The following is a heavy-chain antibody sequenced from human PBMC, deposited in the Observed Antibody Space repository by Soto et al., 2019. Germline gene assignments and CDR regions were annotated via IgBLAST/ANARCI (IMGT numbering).Heavy chain of an antibody. D-gene: IGHD7-27*01. CDR1: GGSFSPNY. V-gene: IGHV4-34*01. CDR3: ARGWGRIFDY. CDR2: INHSGST. J-gene: IGHJ4*02. Sequence: PTETLSLTCTVSGGSFSPNYWSWIRQPPGKGLEWIGEINHSGSTNYNPSLKSRVTISIDTSKNQFSLKLSSVTAADTAVYYCARGWGRIFDYWGQGTLVTVSS.